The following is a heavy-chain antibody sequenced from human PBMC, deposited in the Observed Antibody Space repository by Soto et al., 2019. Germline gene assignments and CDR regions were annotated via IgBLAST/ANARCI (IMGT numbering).Heavy chain of an antibody. D-gene: IGHD4-17*01. CDR1: GFTFSSYS. Sequence: EVQLVESGGGLVQPGGSLRLSCAASGFTFSSYSMNWVRQAPGKGQEWVSYISSSSSTIYYADSVKGRITISSDNAKNSLYLQMNSLKDEDTAVYYCSGAHGVQHYYYDRDVCGRGTTVTVSS. CDR2: ISSSSSTI. CDR3: SGAHGVQHYYYDRDV. V-gene: IGHV3-48*02. J-gene: IGHJ6*04.